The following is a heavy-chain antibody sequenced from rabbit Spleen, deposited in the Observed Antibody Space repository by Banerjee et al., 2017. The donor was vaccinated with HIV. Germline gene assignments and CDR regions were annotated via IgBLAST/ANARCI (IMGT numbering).Heavy chain of an antibody. CDR1: GFSFSNGYV. CDR2: IGISSGNS. V-gene: IGHV1S45*01. J-gene: IGHJ4*01. CDR3: ARDTTTNVFGYGYGFSL. Sequence: QEYLEESGGDLVKPEGSLTLTYTASGFSFSNGYVMCWVRQAPGKGLEWIACIGISSGNSYYASWAKGRFTISKTSSAALTLRMTSLTAADAATYFCARDTTTNVFGYGYGFSLWGQGTLVTVS. D-gene: IGHD3-1*01.